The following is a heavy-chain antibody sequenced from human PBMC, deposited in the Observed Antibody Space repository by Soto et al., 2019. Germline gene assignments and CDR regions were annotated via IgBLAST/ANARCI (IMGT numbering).Heavy chain of an antibody. CDR1: GFTFSSYA. Sequence: GGSLRLSCAASGFTFSSYAMSWVRQAPGKGLEWVSDISSSSSTIYYADSVKGRFTISRDNSKNSLYLQMNSLRAEDTAVYYCARDGIYGDCGDAFDIWGQGTMVTVSS. CDR2: ISSSSSTI. D-gene: IGHD4-17*01. CDR3: ARDGIYGDCGDAFDI. V-gene: IGHV3-48*01. J-gene: IGHJ3*02.